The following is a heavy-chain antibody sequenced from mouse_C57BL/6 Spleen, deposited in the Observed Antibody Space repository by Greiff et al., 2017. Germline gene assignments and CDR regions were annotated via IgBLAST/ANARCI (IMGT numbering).Heavy chain of an antibody. CDR3: AGGRYFDY. V-gene: IGHV2-5*01. J-gene: IGHJ2*01. CDR1: GFSLTSYG. Sequence: QVQLQQSGPGLVQPSQSLSITCPVSGFSLTSYGVHWVRQSPGKGLEWLGVIWRGGSTDYNAAFMSRLSTTKDNSKSQVFFKMNSLQADDTAIYYCAGGRYFDYWGQGTTLTVSS. CDR2: IWRGGST.